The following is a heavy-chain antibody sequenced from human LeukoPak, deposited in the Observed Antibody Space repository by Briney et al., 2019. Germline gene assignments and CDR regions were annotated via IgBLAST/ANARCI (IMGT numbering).Heavy chain of an antibody. J-gene: IGHJ5*02. CDR2: IYYSGST. CDR1: GGSISSGGYY. Sequence: PSETLSLTCTLSGGSISSGGYYWSWIRQHPGKGLEWLGYIYYSGSTYYNPSLKSRVTISVDTSKNQFSLKLSSVTAADTAVYYCARGDFYSSSGWFDPGAREPWSPSPQ. CDR3: ARGDFYSSSGWFDP. V-gene: IGHV4-31*03. D-gene: IGHD6-6*01.